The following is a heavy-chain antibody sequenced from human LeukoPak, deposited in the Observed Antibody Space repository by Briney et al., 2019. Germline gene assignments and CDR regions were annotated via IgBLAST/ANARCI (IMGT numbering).Heavy chain of an antibody. J-gene: IGHJ1*01. D-gene: IGHD3-22*01. V-gene: IGHV4-59*08. CDR2: IYYSGST. Sequence: PSETLSLTCTVSGGSISSYYWSWIRQPPGKGLEWIGSIYYSGSTYYNPSLKSRVTISVDTSKNQFSLKLRSVTAADTAVYYCARVVQSTDSSGFYLPEYFQHWGQGTLVTVSS. CDR1: GGSISSYY. CDR3: ARVVQSTDSSGFYLPEYFQH.